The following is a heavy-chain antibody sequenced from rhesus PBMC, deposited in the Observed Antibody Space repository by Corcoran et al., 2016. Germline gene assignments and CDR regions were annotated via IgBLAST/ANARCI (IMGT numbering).Heavy chain of an antibody. CDR1: GGSIRGYY. Sequence: QVQLQESGPGLVKPSETLSLTCAVSGGSIRGYYWNWIRQPPGKGLEWIGYIGGSSGTTYCHPSLKSRVTISTDTSKNQFSLKLSSVTAADTAVYYCARNRPTTVAATGAFGYWGQGVLVTVSS. CDR2: IGGSSGTT. J-gene: IGHJ4*01. D-gene: IGHD4-29*01. CDR3: ARNRPTTVAATGAFGY. V-gene: IGHV4-165*02.